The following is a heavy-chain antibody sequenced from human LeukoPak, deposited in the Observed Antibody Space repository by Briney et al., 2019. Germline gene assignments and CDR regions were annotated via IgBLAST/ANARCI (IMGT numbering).Heavy chain of an antibody. D-gene: IGHD3-16*01. CDR3: AREEGGVGAFDI. CDR2: INPNSGGT. J-gene: IGHJ3*02. CDR1: GYTFTGYY. V-gene: IGHV1-2*02. Sequence: ASVKVSCKASGYTFTGYYMHWVRQAPGQGLEWMGWINPNSGGTNYAQKFQGRVTMTRDTSISTAYMELSRLRSDDTAVYYCAREEGGVGAFDIRGQGTMVTVSS.